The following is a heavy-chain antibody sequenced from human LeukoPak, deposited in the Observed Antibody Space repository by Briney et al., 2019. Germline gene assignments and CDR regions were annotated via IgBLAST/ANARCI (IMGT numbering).Heavy chain of an antibody. CDR1: GGSISSYY. V-gene: IGHV4-59*01. J-gene: IGHJ4*02. Sequence: PSETLSLTCTVSGGSISSYYWSWIRQPPGKGLEWIGYIYYSGSTNYNPSLKSRVTISVDTSKNQFSLKLSSVTVADTAVYYCARDSAGGFPEYWGQGTLVTVSS. D-gene: IGHD5-12*01. CDR2: IYYSGST. CDR3: ARDSAGGFPEY.